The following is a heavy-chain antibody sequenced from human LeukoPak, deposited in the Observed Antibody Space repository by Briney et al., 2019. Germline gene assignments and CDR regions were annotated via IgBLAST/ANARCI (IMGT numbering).Heavy chain of an antibody. CDR2: VAPYNGHT. V-gene: IGHV1-18*01. CDR1: RYSFTNYG. D-gene: IGHD6-6*01. CDR3: ARGFSSSSPSDY. Sequence: GASVKVSCKASRYSFTNYGVNWVRQAPGQGLEWVGSVAPYNGHTNYAQEFQGRVTLTTDTSTNTAYMELRSLKSDDTAVYYCARGFSSSSPSDYWGQGTLVTVAS. J-gene: IGHJ4*02.